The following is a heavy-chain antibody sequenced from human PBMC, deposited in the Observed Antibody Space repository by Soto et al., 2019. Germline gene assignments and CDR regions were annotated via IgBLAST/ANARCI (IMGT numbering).Heavy chain of an antibody. V-gene: IGHV1-69*13. CDR2: IIPIFSTA. CDR1: GGTFSSYA. J-gene: IGHJ4*02. Sequence: SVKVSCKASGGTFSSYAISWVRQAPGQGLEWMGGIIPIFSTANYAQKFQGRVTITSDESTSTAYMELSSLRSEDTAVYYCARGRAMATIAGSFDYWGQGSLVTVS. CDR3: ARGRAMATIAGSFDY. D-gene: IGHD5-12*01.